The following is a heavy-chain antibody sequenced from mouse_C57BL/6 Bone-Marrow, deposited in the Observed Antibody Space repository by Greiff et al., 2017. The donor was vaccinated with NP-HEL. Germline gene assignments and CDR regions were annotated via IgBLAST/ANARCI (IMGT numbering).Heavy chain of an antibody. CDR1: GYSITSGYY. CDR2: ISYDGSN. J-gene: IGHJ1*03. D-gene: IGHD1-1*01. Sequence: EVQLQQSGPGLVKPSQSLSLTCSVTGYSITSGYYWNWIRQFPGNKLEWMGYISYDGSNNYNPSLKNRISITRDTSKNQFFLKLNSVTTEDTATYYCARQFITTVVGYFDVWGTGTTVTVSS. V-gene: IGHV3-6*01. CDR3: ARQFITTVVGYFDV.